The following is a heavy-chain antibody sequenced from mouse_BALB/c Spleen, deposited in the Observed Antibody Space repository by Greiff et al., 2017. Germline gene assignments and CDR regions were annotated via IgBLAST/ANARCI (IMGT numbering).Heavy chain of an antibody. CDR3: ARWSSYYGNSVYAMDY. Sequence: QVQLQQSGAELMRPGASVKISCKATGYTFSSYWIEWVKQRPGHGLEWIGAILPGSGSTNYNEKFKGKATFTADTSSNTAYMQLSSLTSEDSAVYYCARWSSYYGNSVYAMDYWGQGTSVTVSS. CDR1: GYTFSSYW. D-gene: IGHD2-10*01. V-gene: IGHV1-9*01. CDR2: ILPGSGST. J-gene: IGHJ4*01.